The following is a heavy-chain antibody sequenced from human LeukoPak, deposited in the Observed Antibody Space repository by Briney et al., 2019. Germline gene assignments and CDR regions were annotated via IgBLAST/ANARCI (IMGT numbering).Heavy chain of an antibody. Sequence: GRSLSLSCAASGFTFSSFSMHWVRQAPGKGLEWVAILSYDGSDKNYTDSVKGRFTIYRDNSKNTLYLQLNSLRAEDTAVYYCAKDIGGTQQTYYDFWSGTTYYYYYMDVWGKGTTVTVSS. V-gene: IGHV3-30*07. D-gene: IGHD3-3*01. CDR2: LSYDGSDK. CDR3: AKDIGGTQQTYYDFWSGTTYYYYYMDV. J-gene: IGHJ6*03. CDR1: GFTFSSFS.